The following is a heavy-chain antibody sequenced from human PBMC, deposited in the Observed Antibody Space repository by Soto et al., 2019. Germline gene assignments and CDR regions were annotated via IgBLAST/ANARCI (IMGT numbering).Heavy chain of an antibody. D-gene: IGHD4-17*01. V-gene: IGHV3-11*04. J-gene: IGHJ5*02. CDR2: ISSSSSTI. Sequence: GGSLRLSCAAPGFTFSDYYMSWVRQAPGKGLEWVSYISSSSSTIYYADSVKGRFTISRDNAKNSLYLQMNSLRAEDTAVYYCAGEADYLNWFDPWGQGTLVTVSS. CDR1: GFTFSDYY. CDR3: AGEADYLNWFDP.